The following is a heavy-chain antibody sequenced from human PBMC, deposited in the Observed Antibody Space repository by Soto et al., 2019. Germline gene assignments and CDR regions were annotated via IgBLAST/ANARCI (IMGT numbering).Heavy chain of an antibody. CDR2: TYYRSKWYN. J-gene: IGHJ4*02. Sequence: SQTLSLTCVISGDSVSNKNTAWNWIRQSPSGGLEWLGRTYYRSKWYNDYATSMKSRITISPDTSKNQFSLHLNSVTPEDTAVYCCARRFFDLGSAFDFWGQGTPVTVSS. CDR3: ARRFFDLGSAFDF. V-gene: IGHV6-1*01. D-gene: IGHD3-10*01. CDR1: GDSVSNKNTA.